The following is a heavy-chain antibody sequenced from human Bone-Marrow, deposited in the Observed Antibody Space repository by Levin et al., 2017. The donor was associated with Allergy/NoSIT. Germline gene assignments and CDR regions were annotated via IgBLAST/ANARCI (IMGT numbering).Heavy chain of an antibody. CDR3: ARDQRGYDYVWGGYRPKYYFDY. D-gene: IGHD3-16*02. V-gene: IGHV3-7*01. Sequence: GESLKISCAASGFTFSSYWMSWVRQAPGKGLEWVANIKQDGSEKYYVDSVKGRFTISRDNAKNSLYLQMNSLRAEDTAVYYCARDQRGYDYVWGGYRPKYYFDYWGQGTLVTVSS. CDR2: IKQDGSEK. CDR1: GFTFSSYW. J-gene: IGHJ4*02.